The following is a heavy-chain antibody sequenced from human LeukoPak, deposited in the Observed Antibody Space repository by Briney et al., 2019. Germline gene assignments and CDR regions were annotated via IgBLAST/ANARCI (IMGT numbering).Heavy chain of an antibody. Sequence: GGSLRLSCAASGFTFSRNWMHWVRQAPGKGLVWVSRINGDGSTTSYADSVKGGFTTSRDNAKNTLYLQMNSLRAEDTAVYYCATGNYYDSRGYYTFGHWGQGTLVTVSS. CDR3: ATGNYYDSRGYYTFGH. V-gene: IGHV3-74*01. CDR2: INGDGSTT. J-gene: IGHJ1*01. CDR1: GFTFSRNW. D-gene: IGHD3-22*01.